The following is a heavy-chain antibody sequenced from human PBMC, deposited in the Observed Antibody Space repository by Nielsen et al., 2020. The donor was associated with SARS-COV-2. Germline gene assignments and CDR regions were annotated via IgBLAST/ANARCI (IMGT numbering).Heavy chain of an antibody. J-gene: IGHJ6*02. Sequence: ASVKVSCKASGYTFISYGISWVRQAPGQGLEWMGWISAFNGNTNYSQKFQGRITITRDTSASTVYMDLSSLRSEDTAVYYCARSGFTNFHYYYGMDVWGQGTAVSVSS. CDR1: GYTFISYG. D-gene: IGHD5-12*01. CDR3: ARSGFTNFHYYYGMDV. V-gene: IGHV1-18*04. CDR2: ISAFNGNT.